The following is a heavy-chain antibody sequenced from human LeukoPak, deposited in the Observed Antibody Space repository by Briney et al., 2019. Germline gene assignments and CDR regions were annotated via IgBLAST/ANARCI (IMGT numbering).Heavy chain of an antibody. Sequence: SQTLSLTCTVSGGSISSGGYYWSWIRQHPGKGLEWIGCIYYSGKTYDSPSLKSRVTISVDTSKNQFSLNLSSVTAADTAVYYCARHYGAHRDYYGLDVWGHGTTVTVSS. CDR2: IYYSGKT. V-gene: IGHV4-31*03. J-gene: IGHJ6*02. D-gene: IGHD4-17*01. CDR1: GGSISSGGYY. CDR3: ARHYGAHRDYYGLDV.